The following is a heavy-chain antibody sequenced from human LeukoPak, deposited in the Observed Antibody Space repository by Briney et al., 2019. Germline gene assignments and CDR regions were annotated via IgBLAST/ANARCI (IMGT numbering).Heavy chain of an antibody. CDR3: ARPTVLYSWSYYRLDY. CDR2: NNPSGGST. CDR1: GYTFTSYY. V-gene: IGHV1-46*01. J-gene: IGHJ4*02. Sequence: ASVKVSCKASGYTFTSYYMHWVRQAPGQGLEWMGINNPSGGSTNYAQKSQGRVTMTRDTSTSTVYMELSSLRSEDTAVYYCARPTVLYSWSYYRLDYWGQGTLVTVSS. D-gene: IGHD1-26*01.